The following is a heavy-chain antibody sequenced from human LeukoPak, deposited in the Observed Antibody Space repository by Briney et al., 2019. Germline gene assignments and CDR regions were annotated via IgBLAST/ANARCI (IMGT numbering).Heavy chain of an antibody. V-gene: IGHV3-23*01. D-gene: IGHD3-10*01. Sequence: GGSLRLSCAASGFTFSSYAMSWVRQAPGKGLEWVSAISGSGGSTYYADSVKGRFTISRDNSKNTLYLRMNSLRAEDTAVYYCGASMVRGVIVWGDFDYWGQGTLVTVSS. CDR1: GFTFSSYA. CDR3: GASMVRGVIVWGDFDY. J-gene: IGHJ4*02. CDR2: ISGSGGST.